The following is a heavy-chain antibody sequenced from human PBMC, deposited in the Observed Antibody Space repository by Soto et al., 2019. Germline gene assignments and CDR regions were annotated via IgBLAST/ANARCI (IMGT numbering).Heavy chain of an antibody. V-gene: IGHV3-30*18. J-gene: IGHJ6*02. CDR3: VKDRVPGAYGHYYGMDV. CDR2: ISYDGSEK. D-gene: IGHD5-12*01. CDR1: GFTFNNSG. Sequence: LRLSCRVSGFTFNNSGMHWVRQAPGKGLEWMAVISYDGSEKHYADSMKGRLTISRDNSKDTLHLQMNSLRAEDTAIYFCVKDRVPGAYGHYYGMDVWGQGTTVTVSS.